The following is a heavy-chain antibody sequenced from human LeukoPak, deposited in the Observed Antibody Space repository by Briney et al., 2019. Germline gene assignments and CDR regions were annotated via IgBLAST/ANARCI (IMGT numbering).Heavy chain of an antibody. D-gene: IGHD3-22*01. J-gene: IGHJ4*02. Sequence: PGGSLRLSCAASGFTFSSYAMHWVRQAPGKGLEWVAVISYDGSNKYYADSVKGRFTISRDNAKNSLYLQMNRLRAEDTAVYYCVRSRYNSGYYYFDYWGQGTLVTVSS. V-gene: IGHV3-30-3*01. CDR2: ISYDGSNK. CDR1: GFTFSSYA. CDR3: VRSRYNSGYYYFDY.